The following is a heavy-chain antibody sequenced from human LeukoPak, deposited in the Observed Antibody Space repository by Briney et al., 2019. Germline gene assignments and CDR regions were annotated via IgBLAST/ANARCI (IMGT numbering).Heavy chain of an antibody. Sequence: PGGSLRLSCAASGLTFSSYAMSRVRQAPGKGLEWVSAISGSGGSTYYADSVKGRFTISRDNSKNTLYLQMNSLRAEDTAVYYCARDLTHGGKTYWGQGTLVTVSS. CDR3: ARDLTHGGKTY. CDR2: ISGSGGST. D-gene: IGHD4-23*01. J-gene: IGHJ4*02. CDR1: GLTFSSYA. V-gene: IGHV3-23*01.